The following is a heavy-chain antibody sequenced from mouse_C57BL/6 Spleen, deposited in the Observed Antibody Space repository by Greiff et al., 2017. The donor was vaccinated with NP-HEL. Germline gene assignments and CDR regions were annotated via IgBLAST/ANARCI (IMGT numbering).Heavy chain of an antibody. V-gene: IGHV3-3*01. CDR2: TFYSGIT. CDR1: GFSINSDCY. D-gene: IGHD1-1*01. J-gene: IGHJ4*01. Sequence: EVQGVESGPSLVRPSQTLSLTCTVTGFSINSDCYWIWIRQFPGNKLEYIGYTFYSGITYYNPSLESRTYITRDTSKNQFSLKLSSVTTEDTATYYCARAHYYGSSYEGYYAMDYWGQGTSVTVSS. CDR3: ARAHYYGSSYEGYYAMDY.